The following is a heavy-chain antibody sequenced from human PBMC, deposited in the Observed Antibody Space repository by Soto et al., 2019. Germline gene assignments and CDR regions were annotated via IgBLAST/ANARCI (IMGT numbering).Heavy chain of an antibody. CDR2: IKSKTDGGTT. Sequence: GGSLRLSCAASGFTFSNAWMSWVRQAPGKGLEWVGHIKSKTDGGTTDYAAPVKGRFTISRDDSKNTLYLQMNSLKTEDTAVYYCTTEGTVMPYWGQGTLVTVSS. D-gene: IGHD4-4*01. J-gene: IGHJ4*02. CDR1: GFTFSNAW. V-gene: IGHV3-15*01. CDR3: TTEGTVMPY.